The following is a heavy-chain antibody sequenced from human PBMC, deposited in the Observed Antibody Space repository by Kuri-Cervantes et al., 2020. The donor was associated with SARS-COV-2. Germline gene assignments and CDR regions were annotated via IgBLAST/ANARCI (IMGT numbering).Heavy chain of an antibody. J-gene: IGHJ2*01. Sequence: GSLRLSCAVYGGSFSGYYWSWIRQPPGKGLEWIGEINHSGSTNYNPSLKSRVTISVDTSKSQFSLKLSSVTAADTAVYYCARGRIGYSSGWSYWYFDLRGRGTLVTVSS. D-gene: IGHD6-19*01. CDR2: INHSGST. CDR1: GGSFSGYY. CDR3: ARGRIGYSSGWSYWYFDL. V-gene: IGHV4-34*01.